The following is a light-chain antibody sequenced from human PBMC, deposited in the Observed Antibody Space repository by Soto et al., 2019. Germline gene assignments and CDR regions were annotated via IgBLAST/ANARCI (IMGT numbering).Light chain of an antibody. CDR3: QHYSLYSPWT. J-gene: IGKJ1*01. V-gene: IGKV1-5*01. CDR2: DAS. Sequence: DIHITQSPSTLSASVRDRVTITCRASQSISSWLAWYQQKPGKAPKLLIYDASTLESGVPSRFSGSGSGTEFTLTIRSLQPDDSATYYCQHYSLYSPWTFGQGTTVDIK. CDR1: QSISSW.